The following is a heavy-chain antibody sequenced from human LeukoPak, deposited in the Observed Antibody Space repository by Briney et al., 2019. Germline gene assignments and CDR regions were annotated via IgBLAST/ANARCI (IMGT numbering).Heavy chain of an antibody. D-gene: IGHD6-13*01. V-gene: IGHV4-34*01. CDR3: ATFYIAAAGTNFDY. Sequence: SETLSLTCAVYGGSFSGYYWSWIRQPPGKGLEWIGEINHSGSTNYNPSLKSRVTISVDTSKNQFSLKLSSVTAADTAVYYCATFYIAAAGTNFDYWGQGTLVTVSS. CDR1: GGSFSGYY. CDR2: INHSGST. J-gene: IGHJ4*02.